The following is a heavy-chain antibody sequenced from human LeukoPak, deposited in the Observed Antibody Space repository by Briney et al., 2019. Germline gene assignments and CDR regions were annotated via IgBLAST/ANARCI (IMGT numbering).Heavy chain of an antibody. D-gene: IGHD3-10*01. V-gene: IGHV4-4*07. J-gene: IGHJ4*02. CDR1: GGSISSYY. CDR3: ARDSTGGSGSYYTYFDY. Sequence: SKTLSLTCTVSGGSISSYYWSWIRQPAGKGLEWIGRIYTSGSTNYNPSLKSRVTMSVDTSKNQFSLKLSSVTAADTAVYYCARDSTGGSGSYYTYFDYWGQGTLVTVSS. CDR2: IYTSGST.